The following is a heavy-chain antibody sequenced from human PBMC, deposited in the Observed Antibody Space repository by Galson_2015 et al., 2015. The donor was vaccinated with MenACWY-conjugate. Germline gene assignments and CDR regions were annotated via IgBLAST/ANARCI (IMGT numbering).Heavy chain of an antibody. CDR3: AREALYSGSWYPIEY. D-gene: IGHD6-13*01. J-gene: IGHJ4*02. V-gene: IGHV6-1*01. CDR2: TYYRSKWYN. Sequence: CAISGDSVSSNTAAWNWIRQSPSRGLEWLGRTYYRSKWYNDYAVSERSRMTISPDTSKNQFSLQLKSVTPDDTAVYYCAREALYSGSWYPIEYWGQGTRVTVSS. CDR1: GDSVSSNTAA.